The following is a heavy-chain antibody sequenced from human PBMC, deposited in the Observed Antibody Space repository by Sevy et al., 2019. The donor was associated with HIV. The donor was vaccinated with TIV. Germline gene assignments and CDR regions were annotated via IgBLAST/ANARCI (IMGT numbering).Heavy chain of an antibody. J-gene: IGHJ6*03. CDR3: TRDLSRVATPYYYYYMDV. CDR1: GFTFGDYA. D-gene: IGHD5-12*01. CDR2: IRSKAYGGTT. Sequence: GGSLRLSCTASGFTFGDYAMSWFRQAPGKGLEWVGFIRSKAYGGTTEYAASVKGRFTIPRDDSKSIAYLQMNSLKTEDPAVYYCTRDLSRVATPYYYYYMDVWGKGTTVTVSS. V-gene: IGHV3-49*03.